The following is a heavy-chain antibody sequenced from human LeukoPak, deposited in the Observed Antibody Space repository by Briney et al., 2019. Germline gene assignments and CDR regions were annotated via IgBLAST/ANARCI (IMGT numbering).Heavy chain of an antibody. CDR2: IYYSGST. V-gene: IGHV4-59*01. CDR1: GGSISSYY. J-gene: IGHJ4*02. Sequence: SETLSLTCTVSGGSISSYYWSWIRQPPGKGLEWIGYIYYSGSTSYSPSLKSRVTISVDMSKNQFSLKLSSVTDADTAVYYCARSDYGANSFDYWGQGTLVTVSS. CDR3: ARSDYGANSFDY. D-gene: IGHD4/OR15-4a*01.